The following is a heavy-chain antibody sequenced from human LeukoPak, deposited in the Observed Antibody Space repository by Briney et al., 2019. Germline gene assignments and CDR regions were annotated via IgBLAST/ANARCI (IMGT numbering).Heavy chain of an antibody. CDR1: GFTFSNYA. J-gene: IGHJ4*02. V-gene: IGHV3-23*01. Sequence: PGGSLRLSCAASGFTFSNYAMNWVRQAPGKGLEWVAVLIGSSGATDYADSVKGRFTISRDNSKNTLFLQMNSLRAEDTAIYYCAKGAFDYIEIAYFDYWGQEALVTVSS. CDR2: LIGSSGAT. CDR3: AKGAFDYIEIAYFDY. D-gene: IGHD5-12*01.